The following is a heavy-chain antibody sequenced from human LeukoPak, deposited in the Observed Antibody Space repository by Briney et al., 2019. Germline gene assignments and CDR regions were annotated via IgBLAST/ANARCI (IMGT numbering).Heavy chain of an antibody. J-gene: IGHJ4*02. V-gene: IGHV1-69*13. Sequence: ASVKVSCKASGGTFIGYAISWVRQAPGQGLEWMGGIIPIFGTANYAQKFQGRVTITADESTSTAYMELSSLRSEDTAVYYCARDKSDSSGWYRFDYWGQGTLVTVSS. CDR2: IIPIFGTA. CDR3: ARDKSDSSGWYRFDY. D-gene: IGHD6-19*01. CDR1: GGTFIGYA.